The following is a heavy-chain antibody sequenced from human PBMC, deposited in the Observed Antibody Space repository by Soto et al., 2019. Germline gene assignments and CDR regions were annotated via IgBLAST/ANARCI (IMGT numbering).Heavy chain of an antibody. D-gene: IGHD2-15*01. CDR2: ISGSGGST. CDR3: AKVFWEGCSGGSCYFGH. Sequence: EVQLLESGGGLVQPGGSLRLSCAASGFTFSSYAMSWVRQAPGKGLEWVSAISGSGGSTYYADSVKGRFTISRDNSKNTLYLQMISLRAEDTAVYYCAKVFWEGCSGGSCYFGHWGQGTMVTVSS. J-gene: IGHJ3*01. V-gene: IGHV3-23*01. CDR1: GFTFSSYA.